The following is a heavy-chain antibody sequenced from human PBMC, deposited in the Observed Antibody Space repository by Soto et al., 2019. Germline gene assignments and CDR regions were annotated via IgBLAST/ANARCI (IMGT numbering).Heavy chain of an antibody. CDR3: ARLGTTVANDY. J-gene: IGHJ4*02. V-gene: IGHV4-59*08. CDR1: GGSISGYH. D-gene: IGHD4-17*01. CDR2: IYYSGST. Sequence: QVQLQESGPGLVKPSETLSLTCTVSGGSISGYHWSWIRQPPGKGLEYIGYIYYSGSTNYSPSLKSRVTISVDTSKNQFSLKLSSVTAADSAVYYCARLGTTVANDYWGQGTLVTVSS.